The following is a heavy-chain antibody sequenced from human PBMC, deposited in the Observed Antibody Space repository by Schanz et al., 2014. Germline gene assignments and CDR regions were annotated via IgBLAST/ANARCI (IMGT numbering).Heavy chain of an antibody. V-gene: IGHV3-30-3*01. J-gene: IGHJ4*02. Sequence: VQLLESGGGFVQPGGSLRLSCVASGVTFSSYAMSWVRQAPGKGLEWAALISHDGNNKHYVDSVEGRFTISRDNSKSMLFLEMSSLRVEDTAVYYCARDYYDSSGYYYCDYWGQGTLVTVSS. D-gene: IGHD3-22*01. CDR1: GVTFSSYA. CDR2: ISHDGNNK. CDR3: ARDYYDSSGYYYCDY.